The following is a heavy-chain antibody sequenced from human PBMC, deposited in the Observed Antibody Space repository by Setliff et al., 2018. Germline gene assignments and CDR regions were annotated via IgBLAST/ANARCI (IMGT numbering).Heavy chain of an antibody. V-gene: IGHV4-34*12. D-gene: IGHD1-26*01. CDR3: ASRNSDGGPEYFQH. Sequence: LSLTCAVSGESFSRYYWTWIRQSPGKGLEWIGEIIHSGSSKYNPSLKSRLTMSVDTSKNHFSLQLTSVGAADTAVYYCASRNSDGGPEYFQHWGQGTLVTVSS. J-gene: IGHJ1*01. CDR2: IIHSGSS. CDR1: GESFSRYY.